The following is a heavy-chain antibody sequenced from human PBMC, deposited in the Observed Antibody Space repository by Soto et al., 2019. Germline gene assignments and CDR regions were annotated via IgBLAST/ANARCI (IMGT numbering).Heavy chain of an antibody. CDR2: IYSGGST. Sequence: GGALRLSCAASGFTVSSNYMSWVRQAPGKGLEWVSVIYSGGSTYYADSVKGRFTISRDNSKNTLYLQMNSLRAEDTAVYYCARGPPHYDSSGYYLNWGQGTLVTVSS. CDR3: ARGPPHYDSSGYYLN. J-gene: IGHJ4*02. V-gene: IGHV3-53*01. CDR1: GFTVSSNY. D-gene: IGHD3-22*01.